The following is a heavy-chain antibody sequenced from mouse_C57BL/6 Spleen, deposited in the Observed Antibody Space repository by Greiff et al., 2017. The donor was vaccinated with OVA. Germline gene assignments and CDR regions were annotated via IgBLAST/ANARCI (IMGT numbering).Heavy chain of an antibody. J-gene: IGHJ4*01. D-gene: IGHD3-1*01. CDR3: ARDRGGAEDY. CDR1: GYSIPSGYY. Sequence: EVKLMESGPGLVKPSQSLSLTCSVTGYSIPSGYYWNWIRQFPGNQLEWMGYIRYDGSTNYTTPLTIRISITRDTYKNQLFLKLNSVTTEDTAAYYGARDRGGAEDYWGQGTSVTVAS. V-gene: IGHV3-6*01. CDR2: IRYDGST.